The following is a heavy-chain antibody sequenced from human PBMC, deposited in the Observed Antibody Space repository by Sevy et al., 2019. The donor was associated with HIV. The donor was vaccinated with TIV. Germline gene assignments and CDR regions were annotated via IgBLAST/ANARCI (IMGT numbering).Heavy chain of an antibody. J-gene: IGHJ4*02. Sequence: GGSLRLSCAASGFTFSSYAMSWDRQAPGKRLEWVSAISGSGGSTYYAYSVKGRFTISRDNSKNTLYLQMNSLRAEDTAVYYCAKDQVTIFGVVMDSVGELGPPSDYWGQGTLVTVSS. CDR1: GFTFSSYA. D-gene: IGHD3-3*01. CDR3: AKDQVTIFGVVMDSVGELGPPSDY. V-gene: IGHV3-23*01. CDR2: ISGSGGST.